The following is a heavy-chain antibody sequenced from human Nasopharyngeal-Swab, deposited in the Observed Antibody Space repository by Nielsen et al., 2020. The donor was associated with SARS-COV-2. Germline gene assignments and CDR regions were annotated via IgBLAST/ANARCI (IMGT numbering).Heavy chain of an antibody. V-gene: IGHV4-39*02. Sequence: SETLSLTCTVSGGSISSSSYYWGWIRQPPGMGLEWIGTIYYSGSTYYNPSLKSRVTISVDTSKNQFSLKLSSVTASDTAVYYCARDPGTSSGWYGGGGSNFDYWGQGTLVTVSS. CDR3: ARDPGTSSGWYGGGGSNFDY. J-gene: IGHJ4*02. D-gene: IGHD6-19*01. CDR1: GGSISSSSYY. CDR2: IYYSGST.